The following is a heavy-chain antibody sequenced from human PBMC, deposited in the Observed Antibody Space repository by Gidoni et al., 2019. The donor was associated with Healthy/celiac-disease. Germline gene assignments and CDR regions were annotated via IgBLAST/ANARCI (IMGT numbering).Heavy chain of an antibody. J-gene: IGHJ4*02. D-gene: IGHD2-2*01. CDR1: GFTFDDSA. V-gene: IGHV3-9*01. CDR3: AKDMGGALGYCSSTSCYGVDY. CDR2: ISWNSGSI. Sequence: EVQLVESGGGLVQPGRSLSLSCPASGFTFDDSAMHWVRQAPGKGLEWVSGISWNSGSIGYADSVKGRFTISRDNAKNSLYLQMNSLRAEDTALYYCAKDMGGALGYCSSTSCYGVDYWGQGTLVTVSS.